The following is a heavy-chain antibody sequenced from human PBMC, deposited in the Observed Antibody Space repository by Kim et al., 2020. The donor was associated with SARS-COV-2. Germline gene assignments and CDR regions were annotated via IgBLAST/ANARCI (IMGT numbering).Heavy chain of an antibody. CDR2: INTNTGNP. V-gene: IGHV7-4-1*02. Sequence: ASVKVSCKASGYTFTSYAMNWVRQAPGQGLEWMGWINTNTGNPTYAQGFTGRFVFSLDTSVSTAYLQISSLKAEDTAVYYCARDQDYYDSSTDYYYYGMDVWGQGTTVTVSS. CDR1: GYTFTSYA. D-gene: IGHD3-22*01. J-gene: IGHJ6*02. CDR3: ARDQDYYDSSTDYYYYGMDV.